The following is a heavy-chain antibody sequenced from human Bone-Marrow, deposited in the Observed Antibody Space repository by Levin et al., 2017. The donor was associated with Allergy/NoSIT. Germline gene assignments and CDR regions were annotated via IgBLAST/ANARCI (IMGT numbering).Heavy chain of an antibody. CDR2: IIPVLDIQ. Sequence: SVKVSCKASGFNLTSNTLSWVRQAPGQGLEWMGRIIPVLDIQNYAQKFQGRLTITADISTSTAYMELSSLKPEDTAVYYFARVGVVLGTGYFQHWGQGTLVTVSA. J-gene: IGHJ1*01. CDR3: ARVGVVLGTGYFQH. CDR1: GFNLTSNT. D-gene: IGHD2-2*01. V-gene: IGHV1-69*02.